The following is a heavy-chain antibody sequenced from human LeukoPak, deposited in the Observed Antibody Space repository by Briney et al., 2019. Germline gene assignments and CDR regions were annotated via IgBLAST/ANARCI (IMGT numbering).Heavy chain of an antibody. CDR1: GGSISSGPSY. CDR2: IDYTGTT. CDR3: ARRRGYFDY. V-gene: IGHV4-39*01. Sequence: PSETLSLTCTVSGGSISSGPSYWNWIRQPAGKGLEWIGSIDYTGTTYYSPSLKSRVTISVDTSKNQFSLNLTSVTASDTAIFYCARRRGYFDYWGQGTLVTVSS. J-gene: IGHJ4*02.